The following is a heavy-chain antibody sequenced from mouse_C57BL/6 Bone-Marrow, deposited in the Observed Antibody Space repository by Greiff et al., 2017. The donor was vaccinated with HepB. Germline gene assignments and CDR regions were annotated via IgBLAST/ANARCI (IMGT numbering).Heavy chain of an antibody. Sequence: QVHVKQSGAELVRPGTSVKMSCKASGYTFTNYWIGWAKQRPGHGLEWIGDIYPGGGYTNYNEKFKGKATLTADKSSSTAYMQFSSLTSEDSAIYYCASGADYDYWGQGTTLTVSS. CDR3: ASGADYDY. CDR2: IYPGGGYT. CDR1: GYTFTNYW. D-gene: IGHD2-4*01. V-gene: IGHV1-63*01. J-gene: IGHJ2*01.